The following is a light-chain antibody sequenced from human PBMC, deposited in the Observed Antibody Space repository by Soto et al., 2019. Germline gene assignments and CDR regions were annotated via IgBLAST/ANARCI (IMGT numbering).Light chain of an antibody. V-gene: IGKV1-33*01. J-gene: IGKJ2*01. CDR1: EDIGDY. CDR2: DGS. CDR3: QHYDILLYP. Sequence: GDRVTITCQASEDIGDYLNWFQQKPGTAPKLLIYDGSHLETGVPSRFSGSRSGTDFTFTISSLQPEDIATYYCQHYDILLYPFGQGTKLEIK.